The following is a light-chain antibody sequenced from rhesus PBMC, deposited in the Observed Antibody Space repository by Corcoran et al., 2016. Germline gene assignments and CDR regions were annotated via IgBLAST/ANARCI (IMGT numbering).Light chain of an antibody. CDR3: VQAIAFPWT. Sequence: DIVMTQTPLSLPITPGEPASISCRSSQSLLHSNGNTYLHWYLQTPGQFPQLLFYGGSNRASGVPDRFSGSGSGTDVTLKISKVEAEDVGVYYCVQAIAFPWTFGQGTKVEIK. J-gene: IGKJ1*01. V-gene: IGKV2-72*01. CDR1: QSLLHSNGNTY. CDR2: GGS.